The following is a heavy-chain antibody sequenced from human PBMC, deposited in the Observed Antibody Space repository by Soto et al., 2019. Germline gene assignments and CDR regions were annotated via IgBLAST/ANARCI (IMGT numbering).Heavy chain of an antibody. J-gene: IGHJ3*02. Sequence: QLQLQESGSGLVKPSQTLSLTCAVSGGSISSGGYSWSWIRQPPGKGLEWIGYIYHSGSTYYNPSLKSRVTISVDRSKNQFSLKLSSVTAADTAVYYCARVLGGSGSDHDAFDIWGQGTMVTVSS. V-gene: IGHV4-30-2*01. CDR2: IYHSGST. CDR1: GGSISSGGYS. D-gene: IGHD3-10*01. CDR3: ARVLGGSGSDHDAFDI.